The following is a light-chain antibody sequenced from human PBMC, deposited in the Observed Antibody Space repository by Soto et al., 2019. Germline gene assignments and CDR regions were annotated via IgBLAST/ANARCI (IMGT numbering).Light chain of an antibody. CDR2: NND. CDR3: AAWDDSLDGPM. Sequence: QSVLTQPPSASGTPGQRGTISCSGSSSNIGGNTVTWYHHLPGTAPKVLIYNNDQRPSGVPDRVSGSKSGTSASLTISGLQSEDEADYYCAAWDDSLDGPMFGGGTKLTVL. CDR1: SSNIGGNT. V-gene: IGLV1-44*01. J-gene: IGLJ3*02.